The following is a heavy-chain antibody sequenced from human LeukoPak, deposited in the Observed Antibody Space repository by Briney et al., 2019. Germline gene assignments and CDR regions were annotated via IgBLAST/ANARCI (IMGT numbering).Heavy chain of an antibody. D-gene: IGHD6-6*01. V-gene: IGHV1-2*02. CDR1: GYAFTGYY. Sequence: ASVKVSCKASGYAFTGYYMHWVRQAPGQGLEWMGWINPNSGGTNYAQKFQGRVTMTRDTSISTAYMELSRLRSDDTAVYYCAKDPASRRYFDYWGQGTLVTVSS. CDR3: AKDPASRRYFDY. CDR2: INPNSGGT. J-gene: IGHJ4*02.